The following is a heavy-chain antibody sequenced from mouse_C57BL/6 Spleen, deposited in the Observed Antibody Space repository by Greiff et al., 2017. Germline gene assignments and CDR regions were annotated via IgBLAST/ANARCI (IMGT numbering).Heavy chain of an antibody. J-gene: IGHJ3*01. CDR2: IYPRSGNT. CDR3: ARREASTMIKEAWFAY. CDR1: GYTFTSYG. Sequence: QVQLQQSGAELARPGASVKLSCKASGYTFTSYGISWVKQRTGQGLEWIGEIYPRSGNTYYNEKFKGKATLTADKSSSTAYMELGSLTSEDSAVYFCARREASTMIKEAWFAYWGQGTLVTVSA. D-gene: IGHD2-4*01. V-gene: IGHV1-81*01.